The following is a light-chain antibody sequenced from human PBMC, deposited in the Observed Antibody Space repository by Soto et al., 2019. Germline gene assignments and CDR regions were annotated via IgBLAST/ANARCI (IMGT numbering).Light chain of an antibody. CDR2: DVS. Sequence: EIVLTQSPGTLSLSPGETSTLSCRASQSVSNFLAWYQQKPGQAPRLLIYDVSNRATGIPARFSGSGSGTDFTLTISSLEPEDFAVYYCQQRSNWPRTFGQGTKVDIK. CDR1: QSVSNF. CDR3: QQRSNWPRT. J-gene: IGKJ1*01. V-gene: IGKV3-11*01.